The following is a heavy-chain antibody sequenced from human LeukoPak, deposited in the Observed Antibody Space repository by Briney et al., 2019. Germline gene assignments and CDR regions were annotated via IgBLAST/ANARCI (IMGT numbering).Heavy chain of an antibody. CDR3: AKDLTTGTLSFDY. CDR1: GFSFSSYW. CDR2: MNLDGREK. V-gene: IGHV3-7*01. D-gene: IGHD1-1*01. J-gene: IGHJ4*02. Sequence: GGSLRLSCAASGFSFSSYWLSWVRQAPGKGLEWVANMNLDGREKYYEDSVKGRFAISRDNSRNTLYLQMNSLRAEDTAVYYCAKDLTTGTLSFDYWGQGTLVTVSS.